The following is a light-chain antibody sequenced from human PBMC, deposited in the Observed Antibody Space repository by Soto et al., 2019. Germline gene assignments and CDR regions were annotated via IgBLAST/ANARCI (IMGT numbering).Light chain of an antibody. J-gene: IGKJ1*01. CDR1: QGVANS. V-gene: IGKV3-11*01. Sequence: EIVLTQSPATLSFSPGERATLSCWATQGVANSLAWYQQRPGQAPRLLIYDASYRATGIPPRFSGSGSGTDFTLTISSLEPEDFAVYYCQQRTTWPTTFGQGTRVEIK. CDR3: QQRTTWPTT. CDR2: DAS.